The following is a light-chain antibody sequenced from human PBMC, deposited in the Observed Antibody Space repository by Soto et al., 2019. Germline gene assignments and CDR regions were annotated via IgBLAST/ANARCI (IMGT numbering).Light chain of an antibody. Sequence: DIQLTQSPSFLYASVGDRVTITCRASQGISGFLAWYQQKPGKAPKLLIYSTSTLEAVVPSRFSGSASGTEFTLTISSLQPEDFETCYCQHTTTYLITFGQGTRRAIK. CDR3: QHTTTYLIT. CDR1: QGISGF. CDR2: STS. V-gene: IGKV1-9*01. J-gene: IGKJ5*01.